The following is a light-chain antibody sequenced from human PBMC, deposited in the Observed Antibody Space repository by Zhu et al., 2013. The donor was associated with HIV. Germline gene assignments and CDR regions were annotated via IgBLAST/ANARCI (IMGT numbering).Light chain of an antibody. CDR1: QSVSSN. CDR2: RTS. CDR3: QQYAASPLT. J-gene: IGKJ4*01. Sequence: EIVMTQSPATLSVSPGERATLSCRASQSVSSNLAWYQQKLGQAPRLLIYRTSTRATGTPERFSGSGSGTDFTLTINKVEPEDFAVYFCQQYAASPLTFGGGTKVEI. V-gene: IGKV3D-15*01.